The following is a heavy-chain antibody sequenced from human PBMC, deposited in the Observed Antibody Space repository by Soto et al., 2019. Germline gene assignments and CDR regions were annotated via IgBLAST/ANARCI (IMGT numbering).Heavy chain of an antibody. D-gene: IGHD3-16*01. Sequence: ASVKVSCKASGYNFATYGITWMRQAPGQGLECMGWISTYTGRTNYAQRLQSRVTMTTDTSTSTAYMELRSLKSDDTAVYYCARRVWESSDAFDIWGQGTMVTVSS. CDR1: GYNFATYG. CDR2: ISTYTGRT. CDR3: ARRVWESSDAFDI. V-gene: IGHV1-18*04. J-gene: IGHJ3*02.